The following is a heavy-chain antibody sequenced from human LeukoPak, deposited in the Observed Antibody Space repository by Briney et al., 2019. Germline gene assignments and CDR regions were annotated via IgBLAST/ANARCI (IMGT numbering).Heavy chain of an antibody. CDR2: IKSDGTGI. J-gene: IGHJ4*01. CDR1: GFIFSNYW. CDR3: VRGQTIDY. V-gene: IGHV3-74*01. Sequence: GGSLRLSCGGSGFIFSNYWMYWVRQAPGKGLVWVSRIKSDGTGILYADFVEGRFTISRDNANNALYLQMTSLRDEDTAVYYCVRGQTIDYWGHGVLVAVSS.